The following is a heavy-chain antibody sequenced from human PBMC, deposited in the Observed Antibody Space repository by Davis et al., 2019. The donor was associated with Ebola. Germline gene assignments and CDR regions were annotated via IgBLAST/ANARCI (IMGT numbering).Heavy chain of an antibody. D-gene: IGHD3-3*01. V-gene: IGHV4-39*07. CDR1: GGSISSSSYY. CDR2: IYYSGST. J-gene: IGHJ6*02. CDR3: AREFRIFGVVINDYYYYGMDV. Sequence: MPGGSLRLSCTVSGGSISSSSYYWGWIRQPPGKGLEWNGSIYYSGSTNYNPSLKSRVTISVDTSKNQFSLKLSSVTAADTAVYYCAREFRIFGVVINDYYYYGMDVWGQGTTVTVSS.